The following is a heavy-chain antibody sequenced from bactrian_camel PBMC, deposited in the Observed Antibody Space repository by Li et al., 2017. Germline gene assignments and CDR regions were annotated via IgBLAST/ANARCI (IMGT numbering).Heavy chain of an antibody. V-gene: IGHV3S53*01. CDR2: ADSEKRT. CDR1: GGRLGC. CDR3: ARGGTGWFVPFD. J-gene: IGHJ6*01. D-gene: IGHD5*01. Sequence: HVQLVESGGGSVQAGGSLTLSCAASGGRLGCMAWFRQAPGKEREEVAAADSEKRTAYIKSVEGRFTISRDNAKNTVYLQMNSLKSEDTALYYCARGGTGWFVPFDWGQGTQVTVSS.